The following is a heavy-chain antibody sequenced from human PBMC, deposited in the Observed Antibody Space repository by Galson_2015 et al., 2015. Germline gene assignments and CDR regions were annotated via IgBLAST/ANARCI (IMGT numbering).Heavy chain of an antibody. J-gene: IGHJ3*02. Sequence: QSGAEVKKPGESLKISCTGSGYSFTSYWLGWVRQMPGKGLEWMGIIYPSDSDTRYSPSFQGQVTISADKSISTAYLQWSSLKASDTAMYYCARITGERTWSYRVRNAFDIWGQGTMVTVSS. CDR1: GYSFTSYW. D-gene: IGHD3-16*02. CDR3: ARITGERTWSYRVRNAFDI. V-gene: IGHV5-51*03. CDR2: IYPSDSDT.